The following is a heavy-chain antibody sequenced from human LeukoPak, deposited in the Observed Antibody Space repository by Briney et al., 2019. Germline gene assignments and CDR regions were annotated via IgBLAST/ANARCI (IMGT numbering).Heavy chain of an antibody. Sequence: GGSLRLSCAASGFTFSSYWMHWVRQAPGKGLVWVSRISSDASSTNYADSVKGRFTISRDNAKNTLYLQMNSLRADDTAVYYCARVLPNSGRYFDYWGQGTLVTVSS. CDR3: ARVLPNSGRYFDY. CDR1: GFTFSSYW. J-gene: IGHJ4*02. V-gene: IGHV3-74*01. CDR2: ISSDASST. D-gene: IGHD6-19*01.